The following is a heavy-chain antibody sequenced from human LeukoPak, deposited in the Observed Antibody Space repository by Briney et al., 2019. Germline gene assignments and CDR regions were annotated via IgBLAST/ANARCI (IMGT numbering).Heavy chain of an antibody. V-gene: IGHV3-23*01. D-gene: IGHD3-9*01. J-gene: IGHJ4*02. CDR3: AKDLYFDILTGYLDS. Sequence: GGSLRLSCAASGFTFRSYAMSWVRQAPGKGLEWVSAISGTGGSRYYADSVKGRFTISRDSSKNTLYLQMSSLRAEDTAVYYCAKDLYFDILTGYLDSWGRGTQVTASS. CDR2: ISGTGGSR. CDR1: GFTFRSYA.